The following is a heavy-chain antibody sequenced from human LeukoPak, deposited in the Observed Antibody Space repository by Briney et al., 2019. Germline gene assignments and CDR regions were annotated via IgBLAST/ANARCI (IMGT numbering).Heavy chain of an antibody. V-gene: IGHV4-38-2*02. CDR1: GYSLSGGSY. CDR2: IYRSGTT. J-gene: IGHJ4*02. CDR3: ARRGSGGSFPFDY. D-gene: IGHD6-19*01. Sequence: SETLSLTCTVSGYSLSGGSYWGWIRQPPGKGLEWIGSIYRSGTTYINPSLKSRVTLSIDTSKKQFSLKLTSVTAADTAVYYCARRGSGGSFPFDYWGQGTLVTVSS.